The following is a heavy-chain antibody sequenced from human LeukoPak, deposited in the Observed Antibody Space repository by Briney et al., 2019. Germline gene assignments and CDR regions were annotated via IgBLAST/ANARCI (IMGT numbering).Heavy chain of an antibody. CDR1: GFTFHSHA. D-gene: IGHD6-13*01. V-gene: IGHV3-66*01. CDR3: ASSSWSSEYFHY. CDR2: FYSGGST. Sequence: GGSLRLSCAASGFTFHSHAMHWVRQAPGKGLEWVSVFYSGGSTRYADSVKGRFTISRDNSKNTLYLQLNSLRAEDTAVYFCASSSWSSEYFHYWGQGTLVTVSS. J-gene: IGHJ1*01.